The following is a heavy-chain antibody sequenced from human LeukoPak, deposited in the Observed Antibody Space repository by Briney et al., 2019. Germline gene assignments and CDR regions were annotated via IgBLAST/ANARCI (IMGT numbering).Heavy chain of an antibody. V-gene: IGHV3-53*01. CDR2: IYSGGST. J-gene: IGHJ3*02. Sequence: GGSLRLSCAASGFTVSSNYMSWVRQAPGKGLEWVSVIYSGGSTYYADSVKGRFTISRDNSKNTLYLQMNSLRAEDTAVYYCARPRDTAMADAFDIWGQGTMVTVSS. D-gene: IGHD5-18*01. CDR1: GFTVSSNY. CDR3: ARPRDTAMADAFDI.